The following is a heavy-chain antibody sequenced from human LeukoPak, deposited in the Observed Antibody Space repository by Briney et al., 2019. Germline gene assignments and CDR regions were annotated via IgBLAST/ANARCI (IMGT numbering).Heavy chain of an antibody. CDR3: TTCIAAAGASGWFDP. CDR1: GGSFSGYY. V-gene: IGHV4-34*01. CDR2: INHSGST. J-gene: IGHJ5*02. D-gene: IGHD6-13*01. Sequence: PSEALSLTCAVYGGSFSGYYWSWIRQPPGKGLEWIGEINHSGSTNYNPSLKSRVTISVDTSKNQFSLKLSSVTAADTAVYYCTTCIAAAGASGWFDPWGQGTLVTVSS.